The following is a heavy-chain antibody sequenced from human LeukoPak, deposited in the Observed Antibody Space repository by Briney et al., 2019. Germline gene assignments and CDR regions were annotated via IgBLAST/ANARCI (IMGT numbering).Heavy chain of an antibody. J-gene: IGHJ4*02. CDR2: ISSDGGNK. Sequence: PGGSLRLSCAASGFTFSTYGVHWVRQAPGKGLEWVAVISSDGGNKYYADSVRGRFTISRDNSKNGLYLQMNSLRPEDTALYYCARGGYYDILTGRIDYWGQGTLVTVSS. CDR3: ARGGYYDILTGRIDY. V-gene: IGHV3-30*04. D-gene: IGHD3-9*01. CDR1: GFTFSTYG.